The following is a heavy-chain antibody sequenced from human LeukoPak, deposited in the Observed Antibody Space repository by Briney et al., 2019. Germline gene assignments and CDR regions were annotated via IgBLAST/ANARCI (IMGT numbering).Heavy chain of an antibody. CDR3: ARGYCSSTSCPPYSP. J-gene: IGHJ5*02. CDR2: ISYDGSNK. CDR1: GFTFSSYA. V-gene: IGHV3-30-3*01. Sequence: GRSLRLSCAASGFTFSSYAMHWVRQAPGKGLKWVAVISYDGSNKYYADSVKGRFTISRDNSKNTLYLQMNSLRAEDTAVYYCARGYCSSTSCPPYSPWGQGTLVTVSS. D-gene: IGHD2-2*01.